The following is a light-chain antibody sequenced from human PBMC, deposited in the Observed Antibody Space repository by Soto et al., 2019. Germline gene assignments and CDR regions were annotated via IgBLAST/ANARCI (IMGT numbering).Light chain of an antibody. Sequence: QSVLTQPPYASGSPGQSVTISCTGTGSDIGGYNFVSWYQQHPGKVPKLIIYEVNKRPSGVPDRFSGSKSGNTASLTVSGLQADDEADYYCSSYAGTNNRYVFGTGTKLTVL. V-gene: IGLV2-8*01. J-gene: IGLJ1*01. CDR1: GSDIGGYNF. CDR3: SSYAGTNNRYV. CDR2: EVN.